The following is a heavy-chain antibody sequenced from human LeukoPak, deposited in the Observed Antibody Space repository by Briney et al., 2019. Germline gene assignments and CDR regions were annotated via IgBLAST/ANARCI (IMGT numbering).Heavy chain of an antibody. J-gene: IGHJ4*02. CDR1: GYTFTDYY. CDR2: VNPSSGDT. CDR3: ARGGIAARPFDY. Sequence: ASVKVSCKASGYTFTDYYIHWVRQAPAQGLEWMGWVNPSSGDTDYAQKFQVSVTVTRDTSISTAYMELTSLKSDDTAVYYCARGGIAARPFDYWGQGTLVTVSS. D-gene: IGHD6-6*01. V-gene: IGHV1-2*02.